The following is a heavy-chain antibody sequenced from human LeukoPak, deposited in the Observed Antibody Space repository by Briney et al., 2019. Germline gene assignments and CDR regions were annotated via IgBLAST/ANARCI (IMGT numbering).Heavy chain of an antibody. J-gene: IGHJ4*02. CDR2: INSDGSST. D-gene: IGHD2-2*01. CDR1: GFTFSSYW. Sequence: PRGSLRLSCAASGFTFSSYWMHWVRHAPGKGLVWVSRINSDGSSTSYAVSVKGRFTISRDSAKNTLFLQMDSLRADDTAVYYCARAKGCSSTSCYSYYFDYWGQGTLVTVSS. V-gene: IGHV3-74*01. CDR3: ARAKGCSSTSCYSYYFDY.